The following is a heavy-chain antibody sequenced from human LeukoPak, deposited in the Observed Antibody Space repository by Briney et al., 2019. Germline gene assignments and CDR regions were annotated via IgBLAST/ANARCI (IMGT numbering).Heavy chain of an antibody. CDR1: GGSISSSIYY. D-gene: IGHD6-19*01. CDR3: AREEDSGGVGY. Sequence: SETLSLTCIVSGGSISSSIYYWSWIRQPPGKGLEWIGEINHSGSTNYNPSLKSRVTISVDTSKNQFSLKLSSVTAADTAVYYCAREEDSGGVGYWGQGTLVTVSS. J-gene: IGHJ4*02. V-gene: IGHV4-39*07. CDR2: INHSGST.